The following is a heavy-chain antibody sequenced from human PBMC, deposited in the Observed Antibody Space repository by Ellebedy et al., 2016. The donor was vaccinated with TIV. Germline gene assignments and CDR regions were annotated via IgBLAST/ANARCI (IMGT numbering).Heavy chain of an antibody. CDR1: GDGISSFY. Sequence: GSLRLXXNVSGDGISSFYLTWVRQSAGKGLEFIGRLYNTAGPSYNPSLKSRVTMSLDTSKNQFSLKLTSVTAADTAVYFCAGRFPNDFYMNVWGKGTTVTVSS. J-gene: IGHJ6*03. V-gene: IGHV4-4*07. CDR2: LYNTAGP. D-gene: IGHD1-1*01. CDR3: AGRFPNDFYMNV.